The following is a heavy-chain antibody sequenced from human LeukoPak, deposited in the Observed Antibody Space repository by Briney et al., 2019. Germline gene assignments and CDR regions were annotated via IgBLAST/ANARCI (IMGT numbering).Heavy chain of an antibody. CDR2: IGWNSGSI. CDR1: GFTFDDYA. J-gene: IGHJ5*02. V-gene: IGHV3-9*01. Sequence: GGSLRLSCAASGFTFDDYAMHWVRQAPGKGLEWVSGIGWNSGSIGYADSAKGRFTISRDNAKNSLYLQMNSLRAEDTALYYCAKDAAVAGTYNWFDPWGQGTLVTVSS. D-gene: IGHD6-19*01. CDR3: AKDAAVAGTYNWFDP.